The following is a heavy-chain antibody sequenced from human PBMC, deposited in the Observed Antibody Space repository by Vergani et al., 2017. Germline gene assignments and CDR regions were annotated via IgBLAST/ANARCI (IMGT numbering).Heavy chain of an antibody. CDR3: ARMIAAAGTEYFDY. D-gene: IGHD6-13*01. Sequence: QVQLQESGPGLVKPSATLSLTCTVSGGSINSYYWSWIRQPPGKGLEWIGYIYYSGSTNYNPSLKSRVTISVDTSKNQFSLKLSSVTAADTAVYYCARMIAAAGTEYFDYWGQGTLVTVSS. CDR2: IYYSGST. J-gene: IGHJ4*02. V-gene: IGHV4-59*01. CDR1: GGSINSYY.